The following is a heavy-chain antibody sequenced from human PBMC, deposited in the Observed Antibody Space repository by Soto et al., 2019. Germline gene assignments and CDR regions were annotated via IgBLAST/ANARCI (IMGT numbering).Heavy chain of an antibody. CDR2: ISSSSSYI. D-gene: IGHD2-15*01. Sequence: GSLRLSCAASGFTFSSYSMNWVRQAPGKGLEWVSSISSSSSYIYYADSVKGRFTISRDNAKNSLYLQMNSLRAEDTAVYYCARDRPIVVVVAATPAPFDPWGQGTLVTVSS. CDR3: ARDRPIVVVVAATPAPFDP. J-gene: IGHJ5*02. CDR1: GFTFSSYS. V-gene: IGHV3-21*01.